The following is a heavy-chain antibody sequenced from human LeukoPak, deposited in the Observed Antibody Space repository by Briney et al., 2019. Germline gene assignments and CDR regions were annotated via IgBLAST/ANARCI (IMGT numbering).Heavy chain of an antibody. CDR3: ARGRFSYDNTGYSSFYY. CDR1: GFTFRSYG. V-gene: IGHV3-7*01. CDR2: IDQDGSEK. J-gene: IGHJ4*02. D-gene: IGHD3-22*01. Sequence: GKSLRLSCIASGFTFRSYGMHWVRQAPGRGLEWVANIDQDGSEKHYVDSVKGRFTISRDNARNSLYLQMNSLRAEDTAVYYCARGRFSYDNTGYSSFYYWGQGTLVTVSS.